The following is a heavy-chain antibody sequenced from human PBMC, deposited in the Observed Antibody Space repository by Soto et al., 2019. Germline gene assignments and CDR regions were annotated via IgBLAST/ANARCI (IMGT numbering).Heavy chain of an antibody. D-gene: IGHD3-22*01. CDR3: AKGRYFDSSGGCANY. CDR2: ISGSGHAT. CDR1: GFIFDNYA. J-gene: IGHJ4*02. V-gene: IGHV3-23*01. Sequence: EVKLLASGGGLVPPGASARLSCITSGFIFDNYAMSWVRQSPGRGLEWVAAISGSGHATYYTQSVQGRFIISRDKSKKTVFLQMNNLRAEDTAVYYCAKGRYFDSSGGCANYWGLGTLVTVSS.